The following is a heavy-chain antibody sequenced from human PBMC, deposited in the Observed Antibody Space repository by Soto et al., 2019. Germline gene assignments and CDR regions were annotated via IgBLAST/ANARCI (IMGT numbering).Heavy chain of an antibody. Sequence: QVQVQESGPGLVKPSDTLSLTCTVSGGSVSSRSYFWGWIRQSPGKGLEWIGTIYYNGSTYYNPSLKSRVTLALDTSRNHFALKLTSVTASDTALYYCARQRVVPATPTHWFDPWGQGTLVTVSS. D-gene: IGHD2-15*01. CDR1: GGSVSSRSYF. V-gene: IGHV4-39*01. CDR2: IYYNGST. J-gene: IGHJ5*02. CDR3: ARQRVVPATPTHWFDP.